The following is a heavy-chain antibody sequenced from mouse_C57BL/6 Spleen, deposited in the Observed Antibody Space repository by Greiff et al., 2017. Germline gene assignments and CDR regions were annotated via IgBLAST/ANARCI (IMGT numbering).Heavy chain of an antibody. V-gene: IGHV5-12*01. CDR1: GFTFSDYY. CDR2: ISNGGGST. Sequence: DVKLVESGGGLVQPGGSLKLSCAASGFTFSDYYMYWVRQTPEKRLEWVAYISNGGGSTYYPDTVKGRFTISRDNAKNTLYLQMSRLKSEDTAMYYCARDDGYYVDYAMDYWGQGTSVTVSS. J-gene: IGHJ4*01. D-gene: IGHD2-3*01. CDR3: ARDDGYYVDYAMDY.